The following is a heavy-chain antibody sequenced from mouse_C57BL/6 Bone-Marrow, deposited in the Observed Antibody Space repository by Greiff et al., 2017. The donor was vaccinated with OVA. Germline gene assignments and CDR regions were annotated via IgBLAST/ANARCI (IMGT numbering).Heavy chain of an antibody. J-gene: IGHJ2*01. D-gene: IGHD1-1*01. CDR3: ARTVVATPSYYFDY. CDR2: IYPGSGNT. CDR1: GYTFTDYY. V-gene: IGHV1-76*01. Sequence: QVQLQQSGAELVRPGASVKLSCKASGYTFTDYYINWVKQRPGQGLEWIARIYPGSGNTYYNEKFKGKATLTAEKSSSTAYMQLSSLTSEDSAVYFCARTVVATPSYYFDYWGQGTTLTVSS.